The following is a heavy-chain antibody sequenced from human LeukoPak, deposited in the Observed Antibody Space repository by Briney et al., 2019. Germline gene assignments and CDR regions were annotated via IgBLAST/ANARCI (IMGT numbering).Heavy chain of an antibody. J-gene: IGHJ4*02. CDR2: IHYSGST. V-gene: IGHV4-59*01. CDR3: ARESGSYSYFDY. CDR1: GGSISSYY. Sequence: PSETLSLTCSVSGGSISSYYWSWIRQPPGKGLEWIGYIHYSGSTNYSPSLKSRVTLSVDTSKNQFSLKLSSVTAADTAAYYCARESGSYSYFDYWGQGTVVTVSS. D-gene: IGHD1-26*01.